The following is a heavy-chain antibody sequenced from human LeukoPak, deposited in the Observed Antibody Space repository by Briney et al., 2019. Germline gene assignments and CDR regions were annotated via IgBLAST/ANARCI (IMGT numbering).Heavy chain of an antibody. CDR2: IYYSGST. D-gene: IGHD6-13*01. CDR1: GGSISSYY. CDR3: ARGRAAAGYY. J-gene: IGHJ4*02. Sequence: SETLSLTCTVSGGSISSYYWSWIRQPPGKGLEWIGYIYYSGSTNYNPSLKSRVTISVDTSKNQFSLKLSSVTAADTAVYYCARGRAAAGYYWGQGTLVTVSS. V-gene: IGHV4-59*01.